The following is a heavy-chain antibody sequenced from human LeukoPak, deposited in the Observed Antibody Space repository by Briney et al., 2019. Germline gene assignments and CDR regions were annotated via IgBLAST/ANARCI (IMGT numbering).Heavy chain of an antibody. Sequence: SETLSLTCTVSGGSISSSSYYWGWIRQPPGKGLEWIGSIYYSRSTYYNPSLKSRVTISVDTSKNQFSLKLSSVTAADTAVYYCARIYDSSGHPRWGQGTLVTVSS. V-gene: IGHV4-39*01. D-gene: IGHD3-22*01. J-gene: IGHJ4*02. CDR3: ARIYDSSGHPR. CDR1: GGSISSSSYY. CDR2: IYYSRST.